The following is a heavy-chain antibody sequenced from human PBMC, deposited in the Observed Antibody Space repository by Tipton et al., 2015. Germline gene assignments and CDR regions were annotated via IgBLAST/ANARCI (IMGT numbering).Heavy chain of an antibody. D-gene: IGHD4-17*01. Sequence: SLRLSCAASGFSFRSYSMNWVRQAPGKGLEWVSYISGSSSTIFYTDSVKGRFTISRDNAKNSLYLQMNSLRDEDTAVYYCGRDGGGFDYGDPEDSYYYGMDVWGQGTTVTVSS. CDR3: GRDGGGFDYGDPEDSYYYGMDV. CDR1: GFSFRSYS. J-gene: IGHJ6*02. V-gene: IGHV3-48*02. CDR2: ISGSSSTI.